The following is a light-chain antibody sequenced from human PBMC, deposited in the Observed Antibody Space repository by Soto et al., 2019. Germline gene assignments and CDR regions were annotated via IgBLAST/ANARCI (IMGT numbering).Light chain of an antibody. Sequence: QSALTQPASVSGSPGQSITISCTGTRSDVGGYNYVSWYRQHPGKAPKLMIYEVSYRPSGVSNRFSGSKSGNTASLTISGLQAEDEADYYCSSYTSDSTPFVFGTGTKLT. V-gene: IGLV2-14*01. J-gene: IGLJ1*01. CDR1: RSDVGGYNY. CDR2: EVS. CDR3: SSYTSDSTPFV.